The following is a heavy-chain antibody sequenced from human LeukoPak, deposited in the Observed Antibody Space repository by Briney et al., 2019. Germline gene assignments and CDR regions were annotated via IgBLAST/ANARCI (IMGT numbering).Heavy chain of an antibody. CDR2: ILFRGAT. V-gene: IGHV4-39*07. J-gene: IGHJ4*01. D-gene: IGHD2-21*01. CDR1: GDSISSYSYY. CDR3: ARESGDTRTVNSFDF. Sequence: SSETLSLTCTVSGDSISSYSYYWAWIRQPPGKGLEWIGSILFRGATYYNPSLKPRIIMSVDTSQNYFSLKLTSVTAADTAVYFCARESGDTRTVNSFDFWGRGTLITVSS.